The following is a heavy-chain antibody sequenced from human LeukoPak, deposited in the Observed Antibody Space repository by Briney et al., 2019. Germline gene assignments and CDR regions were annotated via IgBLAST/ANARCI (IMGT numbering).Heavy chain of an antibody. CDR1: GFTFSGSA. CDR3: AKDGDDYDDYMDV. V-gene: IGHV3-73*01. D-gene: IGHD5-24*01. J-gene: IGHJ6*03. Sequence: GGSLRLSCAASGFTFSGSAMHWVRQASGKGLEWVGRIRSKANSYATAYAASVKGRFTISRDDSKNTAYLQMNSLKTEDTAVYYCAKDGDDYDDYMDVWGKGTTVTVSS. CDR2: IRSKANSYAT.